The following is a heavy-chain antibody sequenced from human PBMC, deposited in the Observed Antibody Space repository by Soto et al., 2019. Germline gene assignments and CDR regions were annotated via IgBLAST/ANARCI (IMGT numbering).Heavy chain of an antibody. CDR3: AKRAYGSDFDY. CDR1: GSPFTTYP. CDR2: ISGSGDSK. Sequence: EVQLLESGGGLVQPGGSLGPSVQPPGSPFTTYPRAWSPQAPGKGLEWVPVISGSGDSKYYADSVKGRFTISRDNSKNTLYLQMNSLRVEDTAVYYCAKRAYGSDFDYWGQGTLVTVSS. D-gene: IGHD3-10*01. V-gene: IGHV3-23*01. J-gene: IGHJ4*02.